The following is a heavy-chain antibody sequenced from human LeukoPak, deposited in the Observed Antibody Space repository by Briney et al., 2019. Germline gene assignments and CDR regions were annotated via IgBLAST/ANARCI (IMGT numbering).Heavy chain of an antibody. D-gene: IGHD1-14*01. CDR2: IYSGGST. CDR1: GFTVSSNY. V-gene: IGHV3-53*01. J-gene: IGHJ6*02. CDR3: ARDFRAPDYYYYGMDV. Sequence: GGSLRLSCAASGFTVSSNYMSWVRQAPGKGLEWVSVIYSGGSTYYADSVKGRFTISRDNSKNTLYLQMNSLRAEDTAVYYCARDFRAPDYYYYGMDVWGQGPTVTVSS.